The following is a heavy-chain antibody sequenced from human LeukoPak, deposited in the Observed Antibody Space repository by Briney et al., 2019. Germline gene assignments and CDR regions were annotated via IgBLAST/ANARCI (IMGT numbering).Heavy chain of an antibody. CDR2: INAGNGNR. CDR3: ARTTRSWYEDNDAFDI. Sequence: VKVSCKASGYTFTIYTIHWVRQAPGQRPEWMGWINAGNGNRRYSEKFQGRVTITRDTSASTANMELSSLRSEDTAVYYCARTTRSWYEDNDAFDIWGQGTTVTVSS. D-gene: IGHD6-13*01. J-gene: IGHJ3*02. CDR1: GYTFTIYT. V-gene: IGHV1-3*01.